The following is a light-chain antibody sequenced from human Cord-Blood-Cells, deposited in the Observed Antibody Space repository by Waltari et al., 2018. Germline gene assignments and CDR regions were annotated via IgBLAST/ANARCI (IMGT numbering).Light chain of an antibody. Sequence: QSALTQPASVSGSPGQSITISCTGTSSDVGSYNLVSWYQQRPGKSPKLIIYEVSKRPSGVSNRFSGAKSGNTASLTISGLQAEDEADYYCCSYAGSSVVVFGGGTKLTVL. CDR1: SSDVGSYNL. CDR2: EVS. J-gene: IGLJ2*01. V-gene: IGLV2-23*02. CDR3: CSYAGSSVVV.